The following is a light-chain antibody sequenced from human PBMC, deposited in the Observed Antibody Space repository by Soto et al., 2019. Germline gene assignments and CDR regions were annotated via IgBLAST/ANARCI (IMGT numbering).Light chain of an antibody. CDR1: SSNIGAGFD. CDR2: GNS. CDR3: QSYDSSLSAYV. Sequence: QSVLTQPPSGSGAPGQRVTISRTGSSSNIGAGFDVHWYQQLPGTAPKLLVYGNSNRPSGVPDRFSGSKSGTSASLAVTGLQAEDEADYYCQSYDSSLSAYVFGTGTRSPS. V-gene: IGLV1-40*01. J-gene: IGLJ1*01.